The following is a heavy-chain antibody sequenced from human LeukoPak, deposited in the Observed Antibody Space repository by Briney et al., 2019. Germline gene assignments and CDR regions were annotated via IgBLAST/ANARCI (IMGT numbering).Heavy chain of an antibody. Sequence: PSETLSLTCTVSGGSISSYYWSWIRQPPGKGLEWIGYIYYSGSTSYNPSLKSRVTISVDTSKNQFSLKLSSVTAADTAVYYCARGAYGSGSYYLIADIQIDYWGQGTLVTVSS. V-gene: IGHV4-59*08. CDR3: ARGAYGSGSYYLIADIQIDY. D-gene: IGHD3-10*01. CDR1: GGSISSYY. J-gene: IGHJ4*02. CDR2: IYYSGST.